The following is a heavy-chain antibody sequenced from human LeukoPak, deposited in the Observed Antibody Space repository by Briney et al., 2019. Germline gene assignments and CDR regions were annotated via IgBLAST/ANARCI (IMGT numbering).Heavy chain of an antibody. CDR1: GGSISSHY. Sequence: PSETLSLTCIVSGGSISSHYWSWIRQPPGKGLEYIGYIYYSGSTDYNPSLKSRVTISLDTSKNQFSLNLTSVTAADTAVYYCARRSGVLDSRDSRYYFAHWGPGTLVTVSS. CDR3: ARRSGVLDSRDSRYYFAH. CDR2: IYYSGST. V-gene: IGHV4-59*11. D-gene: IGHD3-22*01. J-gene: IGHJ4*02.